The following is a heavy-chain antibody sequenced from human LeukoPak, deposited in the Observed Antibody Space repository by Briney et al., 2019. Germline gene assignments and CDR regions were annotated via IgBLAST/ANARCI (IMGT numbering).Heavy chain of an antibody. D-gene: IGHD5-18*01. Sequence: PSQTLSLTCTVSGGSISSGVYYWSWIRQPPGKGLEWIGYIYYSGSTYYNPSLKSRVTISVDTSKNQFSLKLSSVTAADTAVYYCARDTAMVGFDYWGQGTLVTVSS. CDR3: ARDTAMVGFDY. CDR1: GGSISSGVYY. V-gene: IGHV4-30-4*01. J-gene: IGHJ4*02. CDR2: IYYSGST.